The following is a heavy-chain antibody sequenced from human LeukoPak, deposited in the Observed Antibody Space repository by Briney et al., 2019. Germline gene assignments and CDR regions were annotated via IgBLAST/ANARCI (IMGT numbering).Heavy chain of an antibody. CDR3: ARVASGSYHYYYMDV. CDR2: MNPNSGNT. D-gene: IGHD3-10*01. Sequence: ASVKVSCKASGYTFTTYDINWVRQATGQGLEWMGWMNPNSGNTGYAQKFQGRVTMTRNTSISTAYMELSSLRSEDTAVYYCARVASGSYHYYYMDVWGKGTTVTISS. CDR1: GYTFTTYD. V-gene: IGHV1-8*01. J-gene: IGHJ6*03.